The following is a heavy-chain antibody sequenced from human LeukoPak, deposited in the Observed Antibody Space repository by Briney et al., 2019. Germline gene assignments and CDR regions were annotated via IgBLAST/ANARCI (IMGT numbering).Heavy chain of an antibody. J-gene: IGHJ5*02. D-gene: IGHD3-3*01. CDR3: ARRDYDFWSGYTWFDP. V-gene: IGHV1-8*03. Sequence: GASVKVSCKASGYTFTSYDINWVRQATGQGLEWMGWMNPNSGNTGYAQKFQGRVTITRNTSISTAYMELSSLRSEDTAVYYCARRDYDFWSGYTWFDPWGQGTLVTVSS. CDR2: MNPNSGNT. CDR1: GYTFTSYD.